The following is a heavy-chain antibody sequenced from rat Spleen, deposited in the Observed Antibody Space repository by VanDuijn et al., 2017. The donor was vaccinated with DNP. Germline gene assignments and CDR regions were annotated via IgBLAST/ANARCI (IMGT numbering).Heavy chain of an antibody. D-gene: IGHD1-1*01. J-gene: IGHJ3*01. V-gene: IGHV3-3*01. CDR2: INSAGST. Sequence: EVQLQESGPGLVKPSQSLSLTCSVTGYSITSSYRWNWIRKFPGHKLEWMGFINSAGSTDYTPSLKSRISITSDTSKNQFFLQVNSVTTEDTATYYCARWDHYIGFAYWGQGTLVTVSS. CDR3: ARWDHYIGFAY. CDR1: GYSITSSYR.